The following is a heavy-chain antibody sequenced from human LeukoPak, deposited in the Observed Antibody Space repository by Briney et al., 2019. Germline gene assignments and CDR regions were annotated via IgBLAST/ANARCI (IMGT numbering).Heavy chain of an antibody. CDR3: ATLYCSGGSCYPLYFDY. CDR2: FDPEDGET. V-gene: IGHV1-24*01. Sequence: GASVKVSCKVSGYTLTELSMHWVRQAPGKGLEWMGGFDPEDGETIYAQKFQGRVTMTEDTSTDTAYMELSSLRSEDTAVYYCATLYCSGGSCYPLYFDYWGQGTLVTVSS. J-gene: IGHJ4*02. CDR1: GYTLTELS. D-gene: IGHD2-15*01.